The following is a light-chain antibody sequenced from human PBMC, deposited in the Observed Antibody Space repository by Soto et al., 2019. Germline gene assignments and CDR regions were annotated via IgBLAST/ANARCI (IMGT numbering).Light chain of an antibody. CDR3: SAWDDSLKGVV. CDR2: SNN. Sequence: QSVLTQPPSASGTPGKRVTISCSGSSSNIGSNTVNWYQQLPGTDPKHLIYSNNQRPSVVPDRFSGSKSGTSASLAISGLQSEDEAEYYCSAWDDSLKGVVFVGGTKLTVL. V-gene: IGLV1-44*01. J-gene: IGLJ2*01. CDR1: SSNIGSNT.